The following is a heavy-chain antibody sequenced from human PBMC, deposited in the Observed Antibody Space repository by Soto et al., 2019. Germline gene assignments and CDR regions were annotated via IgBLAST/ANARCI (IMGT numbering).Heavy chain of an antibody. CDR1: GYSFTSYW. Sequence: EVQLVQSGAEVKKPGESLKISCKGSGYSFTSYWIGWVRQMPGKGLEWMGIIYPGDSDTRYSPSFQGQVTISADKSISTAYLQWSSLKASDTAMYYCATGGVGKDSSSWYNYYYYGMDVWGQGTTVTVSS. D-gene: IGHD6-13*01. J-gene: IGHJ6*02. V-gene: IGHV5-51*01. CDR3: ATGGVGKDSSSWYNYYYYGMDV. CDR2: IYPGDSDT.